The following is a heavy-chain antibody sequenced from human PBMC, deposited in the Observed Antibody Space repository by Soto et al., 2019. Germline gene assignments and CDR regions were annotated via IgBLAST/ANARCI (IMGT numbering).Heavy chain of an antibody. V-gene: IGHV4-34*01. CDR3: ARVGDIVVVPAARALDP. CDR1: GGSFSGYY. D-gene: IGHD2-2*01. J-gene: IGHJ5*02. CDR2: INHSGST. Sequence: SETLSLTCAVYGGSFSGYYWSWIRQPPGKGLEWIGEINHSGSTNYNPSLKSRVTISVDTSKNQFSLKLSSVTAADTAVYYCARVGDIVVVPAARALDPWGQGTLVTVSS.